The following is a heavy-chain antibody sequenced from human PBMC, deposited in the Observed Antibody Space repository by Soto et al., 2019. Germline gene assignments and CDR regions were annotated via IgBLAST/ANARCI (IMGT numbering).Heavy chain of an antibody. V-gene: IGHV3-9*01. CDR3: VKDESINWYSGHFRH. Sequence: EVQLVESGGGLVQPGRSLRLSCAASGFTFDDYAMHWVRQVPGKGLEWVSGINWNSGSIGYADSVKGRFAISIDNAQSSMHLQMNSLRAEDTAFYYCVKDESINWYSGHFRHWGQGTLVTVSS. CDR2: INWNSGSI. D-gene: IGHD6-13*01. J-gene: IGHJ1*01. CDR1: GFTFDDYA.